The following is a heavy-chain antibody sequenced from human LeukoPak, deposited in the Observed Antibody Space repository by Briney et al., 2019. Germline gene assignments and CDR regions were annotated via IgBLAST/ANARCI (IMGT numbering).Heavy chain of an antibody. CDR1: GFTFSSYW. CDR2: IRQDGSEK. Sequence: GGSLRLSCAASGFTFSSYWMSWVRQAPGKGLEWVANIRQDGSEKYYVDSVKGRFTISRDNAKNSLYLQMNSLRAEDTAVYYCARDRGYCSSTSRHYYYYGMDVWGQGTTVTVSS. J-gene: IGHJ6*02. D-gene: IGHD2-2*01. V-gene: IGHV3-7*01. CDR3: ARDRGYCSSTSRHYYYYGMDV.